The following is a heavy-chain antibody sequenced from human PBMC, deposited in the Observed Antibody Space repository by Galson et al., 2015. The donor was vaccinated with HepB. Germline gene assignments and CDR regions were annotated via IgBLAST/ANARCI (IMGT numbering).Heavy chain of an antibody. Sequence: CAISGDSVSSNSAAWNWIRQSPSRGLEWLGRTYYRSKWYNDYAVSVKSRITINPDTSKNQFSLQLNSVTPEDTAVYYCARDAMIAVAVTPRVTHAVDIWGQGTMVTVSS. D-gene: IGHD6-19*01. V-gene: IGHV6-1*01. CDR1: GDSVSSNSAA. CDR2: TYYRSKWYN. CDR3: ARDAMIAVAVTPRVTHAVDI. J-gene: IGHJ3*02.